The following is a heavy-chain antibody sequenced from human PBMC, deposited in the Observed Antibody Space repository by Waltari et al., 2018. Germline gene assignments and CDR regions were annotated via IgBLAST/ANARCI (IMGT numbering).Heavy chain of an antibody. D-gene: IGHD2-21*01. CDR3: AAYLGASIGTAAFDV. V-gene: IGHV4-39*01. Sequence: VGHRQLPAQGLELISTRAQNGATYSSPSLNSRVTIAIDTSKNRLSLKLASMTAADTAVYYFAAYLGASIGTAAFDVWGQGTMVTVSS. J-gene: IGHJ3*01. CDR2: RAQNGAT.